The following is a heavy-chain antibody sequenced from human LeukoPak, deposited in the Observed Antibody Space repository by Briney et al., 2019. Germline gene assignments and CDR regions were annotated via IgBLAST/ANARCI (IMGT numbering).Heavy chain of an antibody. V-gene: IGHV4-34*01. CDR2: INHSGST. CDR1: GGSFSGSY. J-gene: IGHJ6*03. D-gene: IGHD3-3*01. Sequence: SETLSLTCAVYGGSFSGSYWSWIRQPPGKGLEWIGEINHSGSTNYNPSLKSRVTISVDTSKNQFSLKLSSVTAADTAVYYCARGHGTISPRGYYYYYMDVWGKGTTVTVSS. CDR3: ARGHGTISPRGYYYYYMDV.